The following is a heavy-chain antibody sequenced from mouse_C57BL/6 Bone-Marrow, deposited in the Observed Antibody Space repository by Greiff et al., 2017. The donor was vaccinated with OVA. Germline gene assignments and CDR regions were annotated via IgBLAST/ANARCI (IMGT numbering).Heavy chain of an antibody. J-gene: IGHJ4*01. V-gene: IGHV1-81*01. CDR1: GYTFTSYG. Sequence: QVQLQQSGAELARPGASVKLSCKASGYTFTSYGISWVKQRTGQGLEWIGEIYPRSGNTYYNEKFKGKATLTADKSSSTAYMELRSLTSEDSAVYFCARGNYYGSRYYYAMDDWGQGTSVTVSS. CDR3: ARGNYYGSRYYYAMDD. D-gene: IGHD1-1*01. CDR2: IYPRSGNT.